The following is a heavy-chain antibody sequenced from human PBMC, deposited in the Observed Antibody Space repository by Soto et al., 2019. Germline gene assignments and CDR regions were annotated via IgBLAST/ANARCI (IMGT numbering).Heavy chain of an antibody. CDR2: IYYSGST. J-gene: IGHJ4*02. CDR1: GGSISSYY. CDR3: ASSHYYDSSGYSDY. D-gene: IGHD3-22*01. V-gene: IGHV4-59*08. Sequence: LSLTCTVSGGSISSYYWSWIRQPPGKGLEWIGYIYYSGSTNYNPSLKSRVTISVDTSKNQFSLKLSSVTAADTAVYYCASSHYYDSSGYSDYWGQGTLVTVSS.